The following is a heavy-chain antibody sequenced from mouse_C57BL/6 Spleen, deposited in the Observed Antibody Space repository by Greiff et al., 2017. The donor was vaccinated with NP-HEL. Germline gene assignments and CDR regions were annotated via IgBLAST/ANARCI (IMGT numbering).Heavy chain of an antibody. V-gene: IGHV5-17*01. D-gene: IGHD2-1*01. Sequence: EVQLVESGGGLVKPGGSLKLSCAASGFTFSDYGMHWVRQAPEKGLEWVAYISSGSSTIYYADTVKGRFTISRDNAKNTLFLQMTSLRSEDTAMYYCARPPYGNSYYIDYWGQGTTLTVSS. CDR1: GFTFSDYG. J-gene: IGHJ2*01. CDR2: ISSGSSTI. CDR3: ARPPYGNSYYIDY.